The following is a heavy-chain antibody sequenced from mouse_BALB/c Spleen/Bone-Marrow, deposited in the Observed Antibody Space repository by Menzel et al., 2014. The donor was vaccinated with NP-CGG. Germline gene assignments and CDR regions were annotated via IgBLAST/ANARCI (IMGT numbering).Heavy chain of an antibody. Sequence: QVQLKQSAAELARPGASVKLSCKASGYIFTSYTIQWIKQRPGQGLEWIGYINPSIGYTEYNQKFKDKTTLTADTSSSTTYMQLSSLTSEDSAVHYCAREGTYYAYFDYWGQGTTLTVSS. CDR1: GYIFTSYT. V-gene: IGHV1-4*02. CDR3: AREGTYYAYFDY. D-gene: IGHD1-1*01. J-gene: IGHJ2*01. CDR2: INPSIGYT.